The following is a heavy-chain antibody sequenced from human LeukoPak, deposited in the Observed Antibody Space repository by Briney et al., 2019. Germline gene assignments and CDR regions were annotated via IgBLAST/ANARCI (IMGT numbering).Heavy chain of an antibody. CDR1: GLTVSHEY. Sequence: PGGSLRLSCAASGLTVSHEYMSWVRQAPGKGLEWVSVIYSGGSTYYADSVKGRFTISRDNSKNTLYLQMNSLRAEDTAVYYCARDAAAAGTGGYWGQGTLVTVSS. J-gene: IGHJ4*02. CDR2: IYSGGST. CDR3: ARDAAAAGTGGY. V-gene: IGHV3-53*01. D-gene: IGHD6-13*01.